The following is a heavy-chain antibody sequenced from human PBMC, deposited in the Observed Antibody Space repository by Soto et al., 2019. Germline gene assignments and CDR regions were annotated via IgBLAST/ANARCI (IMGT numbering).Heavy chain of an antibody. CDR2: VNTYNGNP. Sequence: ASVKVSCKASGYTFTDYAISWVRQAPGRGLEWMGWVNTYNGNPNYAQILQGRVTMTTDTSTDTAYMELRSLKSDDSAVYYCARDSQYSTSWQRFDSWGQGTLVTVSA. CDR3: ARDSQYSTSWQRFDS. CDR1: GYTFTDYA. D-gene: IGHD6-13*01. J-gene: IGHJ4*02. V-gene: IGHV1-18*01.